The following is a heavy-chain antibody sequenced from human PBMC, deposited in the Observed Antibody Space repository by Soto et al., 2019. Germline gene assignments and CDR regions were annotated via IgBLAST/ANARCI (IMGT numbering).Heavy chain of an antibody. CDR1: GFTFSDYY. Sequence: GGSLRLSCAASGFTFSDYYMSWIRQAPGKGLEWVSYISSSGSTIYYADSVKGRFTISRDNAKNSLYLQMNSLRAEDTAVYYCASVLLWFGDDYMDVWGKGTTVTVSS. CDR2: ISSSGSTI. V-gene: IGHV3-11*01. J-gene: IGHJ6*03. D-gene: IGHD3-10*01. CDR3: ASVLLWFGDDYMDV.